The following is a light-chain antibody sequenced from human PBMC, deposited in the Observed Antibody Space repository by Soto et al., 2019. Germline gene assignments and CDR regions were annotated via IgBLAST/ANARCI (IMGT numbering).Light chain of an antibody. CDR2: GAS. CDR3: QQYNNWPQT. V-gene: IGKV3-15*01. J-gene: IGKJ1*01. CDR1: QTINNN. Sequence: VMTQAPATLSVSPGERATLSCRASQTINNNVAWYQLKDGQVPRLVIYGASTRATDIPARFSGSGSGTEFTLTISSLQSEDSAEYHCQQYNNWPQTFGQGTKVEIK.